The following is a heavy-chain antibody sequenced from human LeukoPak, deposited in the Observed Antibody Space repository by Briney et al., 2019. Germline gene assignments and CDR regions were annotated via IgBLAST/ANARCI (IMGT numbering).Heavy chain of an antibody. Sequence: EGSLRLSFAASGFTFSSYSMNWVRQAPGKGLEWVSSISSSSSYIYYADSVKGRFTISRDNAKNSLYLQMNSLRAEDTAVYYCARDSHAGYTDWFDPWGQGTLVTVSS. CDR2: ISSSSSYI. D-gene: IGHD5-18*01. CDR1: GFTFSSYS. CDR3: ARDSHAGYTDWFDP. J-gene: IGHJ5*02. V-gene: IGHV3-21*01.